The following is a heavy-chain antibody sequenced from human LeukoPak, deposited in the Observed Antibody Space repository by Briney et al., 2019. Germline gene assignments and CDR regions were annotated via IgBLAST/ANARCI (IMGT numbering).Heavy chain of an antibody. CDR2: INPSGGST. D-gene: IGHD4-17*01. V-gene: IGHV1-46*01. CDR1: GYTFTSYY. Sequence: ASVKVSCKASGYTFTSYYIHWVRQAPGQGLEWMGIINPSGGSTSYAQNFQGRVTMIRDTSTSAVYMELSSLRSEDTAVYYCARATVTTRCSFDYWGQGTLVTVPS. CDR3: ARATVTTRCSFDY. J-gene: IGHJ4*02.